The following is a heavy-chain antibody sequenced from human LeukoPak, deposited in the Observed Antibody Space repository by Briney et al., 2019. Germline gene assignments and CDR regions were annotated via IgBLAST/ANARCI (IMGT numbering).Heavy chain of an antibody. J-gene: IGHJ3*02. V-gene: IGHV3-20*04. D-gene: IGHD2-2*02. Sequence: GGSLRLSCAASGFTFSSFSMNWVRQAPGKGLEWVSGINWNGGSTGYADSVKGRFTISRDNAKNSLYLQMNSLRAEDTALYYCARRDIVVVPAAIFGAFDIWGQGTMVTVSS. CDR1: GFTFSSFS. CDR3: ARRDIVVVPAAIFGAFDI. CDR2: INWNGGST.